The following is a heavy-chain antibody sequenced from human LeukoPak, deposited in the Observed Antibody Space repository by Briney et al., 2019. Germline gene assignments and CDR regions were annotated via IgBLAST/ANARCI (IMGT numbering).Heavy chain of an antibody. D-gene: IGHD2-2*01. CDR1: GGSISSRSYY. CDR2: IYYTGGT. J-gene: IGHJ3*02. CDR3: ATLAYRNALDI. V-gene: IGHV4-39*07. Sequence: SETLSLTCTVSGGSISSRSYYWAWVRQPPGKGVEWLGHIYYTGGTWYNPSLRSRATISIDTSKNQFSLKLRSVTAADTAVYYCATLAYRNALDIWGQGTMVSVSS.